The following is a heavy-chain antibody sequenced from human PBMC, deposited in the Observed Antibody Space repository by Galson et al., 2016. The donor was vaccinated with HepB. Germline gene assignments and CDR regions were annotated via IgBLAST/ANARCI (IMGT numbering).Heavy chain of an antibody. D-gene: IGHD4-17*01. V-gene: IGHV1-18*01. CDR2: IGPDNGKT. CDR3: AREPHYGAHLSAF. CDR1: GYAFMNYG. J-gene: IGHJ4*02. Sequence: SVKVSCKGSGYAFMNYGFHWVRQVPGQGLEWMGWIGPDNGKTNSAQKFLGRLTMTTDTSTRTTYMELRGLSSDDTAVYYCAREPHYGAHLSAFWGPGTLVIVSS.